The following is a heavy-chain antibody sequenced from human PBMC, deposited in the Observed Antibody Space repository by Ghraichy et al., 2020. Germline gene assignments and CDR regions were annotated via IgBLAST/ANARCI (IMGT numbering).Heavy chain of an antibody. D-gene: IGHD3-10*01. J-gene: IGHJ2*01. V-gene: IGHV3-21*01. CDR2: ISSSSSYI. CDR3: ARDRARRGYFDL. Sequence: GGSLRLSCAASGFTFSSYSMNWVRQAPGKGLEWVSSISSSSSYIYYADSVKGRFTISRDNAKNSLYLQMNSLRAEDTAVYYCARDRARRGYFDLWGRGTLVTVSS. CDR1: GFTFSSYS.